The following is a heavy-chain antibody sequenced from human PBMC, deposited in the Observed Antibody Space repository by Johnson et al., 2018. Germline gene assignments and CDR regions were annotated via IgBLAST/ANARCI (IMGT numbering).Heavy chain of an antibody. Sequence: QVQLQESGAEVKKPGSSVKVSCKASGGTFSSYGISWVRQAPGQGLEWMGGFIPIFGAANYGPKFQGRVTITADESTNTAYMELSSLRSEDRAVYYCATPISAGAEYFQHWGQGTLVTVSS. CDR3: ATPISAGAEYFQH. D-gene: IGHD3-3*01. CDR1: GGTFSSYG. CDR2: FIPIFGAA. J-gene: IGHJ1*01. V-gene: IGHV1-69*01.